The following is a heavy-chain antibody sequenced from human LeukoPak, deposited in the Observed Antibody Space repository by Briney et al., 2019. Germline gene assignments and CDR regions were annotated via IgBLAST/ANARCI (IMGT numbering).Heavy chain of an antibody. Sequence: ASVKVFCKASGYTFTSYGISWVRQAPGQGLEWMGWISAYNGNTNYAQKLQGRVTMTTDTSTSTAYMELRSLRSDDTAVYYCARVKRYYDSSGYVTDAFDIWGQGTMVTVSS. CDR1: GYTFTSYG. CDR3: ARVKRYYDSSGYVTDAFDI. D-gene: IGHD3-22*01. CDR2: ISAYNGNT. J-gene: IGHJ3*02. V-gene: IGHV1-18*01.